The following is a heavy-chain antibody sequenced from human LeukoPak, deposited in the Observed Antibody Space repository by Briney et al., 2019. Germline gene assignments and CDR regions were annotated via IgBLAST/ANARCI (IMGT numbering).Heavy chain of an antibody. D-gene: IGHD2-2*02. CDR2: INPNSGGT. V-gene: IGHV1-2*02. J-gene: IGHJ5*02. CDR1: GYTFTGYY. Sequence: EASVKVSCKASGYTFTGYYMHWVRQAPGQGLEWMGWINPNSGGTNYAQKFQGRVTMTRDTSISTAYMELSRLRSDDTAVYYCAREGYCSSTSCYRFDPWGQGTLVTVSS. CDR3: AREGYCSSTSCYRFDP.